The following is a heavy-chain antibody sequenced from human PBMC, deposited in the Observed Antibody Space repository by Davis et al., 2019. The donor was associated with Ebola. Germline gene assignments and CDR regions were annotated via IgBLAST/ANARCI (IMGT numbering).Heavy chain of an antibody. D-gene: IGHD2-15*01. CDR1: GFTLSSYW. CDR3: ARDGLEQDVDY. V-gene: IGHV3-74*01. Sequence: GESLKISCAASGFTLSSYWMHWVRQAPGEGLVWVSRINSDGSSTSYADSVKGRFTISRDNAKNTLYLQMNSLRAEDTAVYYCARDGLEQDVDYWGQGTLVTVSS. CDR2: INSDGSST. J-gene: IGHJ4*02.